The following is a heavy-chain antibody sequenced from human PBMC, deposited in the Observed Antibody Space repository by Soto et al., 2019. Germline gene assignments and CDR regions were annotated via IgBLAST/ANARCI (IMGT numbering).Heavy chain of an antibody. V-gene: IGHV4-59*01. D-gene: IGHD2-15*01. CDR3: TRHAIIPKLQYGMDV. CDR1: GGSISGYY. J-gene: IGHJ6*02. CDR2: IFYRGNT. Sequence: ETLSLTCTVSGGSISGYYWSWIRQPPGKGLEWIGYIFYRGNTLYNPSLQSRVTISVDTSKNQFSLRLSSVTAADTAVYYCTRHAIIPKLQYGMDVWGQGASVTVSS.